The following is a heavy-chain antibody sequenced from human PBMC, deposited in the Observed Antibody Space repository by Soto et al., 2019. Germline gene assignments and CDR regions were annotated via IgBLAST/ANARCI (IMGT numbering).Heavy chain of an antibody. CDR1: GGTFSTYA. Sequence: QVQLVQSGAEVKKPESSVKVSCKAPGGTFSTYAISWVRQAPGQGLEWMGGIIPMFGTANYAQRFQDRVTLTADEYTNTVYMELSSLRSEDTAVYFCARGIQLWLRRINNGYSGWGQGTLVTVSS. J-gene: IGHJ4*02. CDR2: IIPMFGTA. V-gene: IGHV1-69*12. CDR3: ARGIQLWLRRINNGYSG. D-gene: IGHD5-18*01.